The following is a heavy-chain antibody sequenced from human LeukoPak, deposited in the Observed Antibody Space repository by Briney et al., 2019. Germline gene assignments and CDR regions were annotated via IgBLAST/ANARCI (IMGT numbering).Heavy chain of an antibody. CDR2: ISYDGSNK. J-gene: IGHJ6*02. V-gene: IGHV3-30*18. CDR3: AKDPSAGYFGPYGMDV. CDR1: GFTFSSYG. Sequence: GGSLRLSCAASGFTFSSYGMHWVRQAPGKGLEWVAVISYDGSNKYYADSVKGRFTISRDNSKNTLYLRMNSLRAEDTAVYYCAKDPSAGYFGPYGMDVWGQGTTVTVSS. D-gene: IGHD3-22*01.